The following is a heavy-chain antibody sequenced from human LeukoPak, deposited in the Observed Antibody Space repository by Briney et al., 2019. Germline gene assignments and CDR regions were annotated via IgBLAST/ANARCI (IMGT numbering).Heavy chain of an antibody. CDR3: ARDRTPGIAVAGGGGFDY. CDR2: IYHSGST. Sequence: PSETLSLTCTVSGGSISSSSYYWGWIRQPPGKGLEWIGSIYHSGSTYYNPSLKSRVTISVDTSKNQFSLRLSSVTAADTAVYYCARDRTPGIAVAGGGGFDYWGQGTLVTVSS. J-gene: IGHJ4*02. V-gene: IGHV4-39*07. D-gene: IGHD6-19*01. CDR1: GGSISSSSYY.